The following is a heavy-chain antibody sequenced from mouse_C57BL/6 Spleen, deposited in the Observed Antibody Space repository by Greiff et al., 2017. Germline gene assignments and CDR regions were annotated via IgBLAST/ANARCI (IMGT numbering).Heavy chain of an antibody. J-gene: IGHJ2*01. CDR1: GYTFTDYY. CDR3: ARQGDYDYDGDY. D-gene: IGHD2-4*01. V-gene: IGHV1-19*01. Sequence: VQLKQSGPVLVKPGASVKMSCKASGYTFTDYYMNWVKQSHGKSLEWIGVINPYNGGTSYNQKFKGKATLTVDKSSSTAYMELNSLTSEDSAVYYCARQGDYDYDGDYWGQGTTLTVSS. CDR2: INPYNGGT.